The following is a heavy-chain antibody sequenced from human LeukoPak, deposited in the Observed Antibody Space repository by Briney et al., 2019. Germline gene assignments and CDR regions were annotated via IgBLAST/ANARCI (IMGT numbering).Heavy chain of an antibody. CDR2: IKSKTDGGTT. CDR1: GFTFSSHW. Sequence: GGSLRLSCAASGFTFSSHWMTWVRQAPGKGLEWVGRIKSKTDGGTTDYAAPVKGRFTISRDDSKNTLYLQMNSLKTEDTAVYYCTTDHWRGSSWPWGQGTLVTVSS. CDR3: TTDHWRGSSWP. J-gene: IGHJ5*02. V-gene: IGHV3-15*01. D-gene: IGHD6-13*01.